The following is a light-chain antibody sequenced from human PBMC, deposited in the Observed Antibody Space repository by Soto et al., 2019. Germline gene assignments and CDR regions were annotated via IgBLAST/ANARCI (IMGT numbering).Light chain of an antibody. V-gene: IGKV3-15*01. CDR3: QQYNNWIT. J-gene: IGKJ5*01. CDR2: GAS. Sequence: IVMTQSPATRSLSPGERATLSCRASQSISSNLAWYQQKPGQAPRLLIYGASTRATGIPARFSGSGSGTEFTLTISSLQSEDFAVYYCQQYNNWITFGQGTRLEIK. CDR1: QSISSN.